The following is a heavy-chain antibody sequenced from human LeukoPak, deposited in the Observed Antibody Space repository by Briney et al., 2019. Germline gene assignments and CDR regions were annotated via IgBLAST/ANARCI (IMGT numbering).Heavy chain of an antibody. V-gene: IGHV3-21*01. CDR2: ISSSSSYI. D-gene: IGHD2-21*02. CDR1: GFTVSSNY. CDR3: ARDPAYRGGDCYSNYYYYGMDV. Sequence: GGSLRLSCAASGFTVSSNYMSWVRQAPGKGLEWVSSISSSSSYIYYADSVKGRFTISRDNAKNSLYLQMNSLRAEDTAVYYCARDPAYRGGDCYSNYYYYGMDVWGQGTTVTVSS. J-gene: IGHJ6*02.